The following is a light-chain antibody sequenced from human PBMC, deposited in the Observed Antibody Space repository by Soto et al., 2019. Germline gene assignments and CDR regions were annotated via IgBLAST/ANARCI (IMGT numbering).Light chain of an antibody. Sequence: EIVLTQSPGTLSLSPGERATLSCRSSQSFTSTSLAWYQQKPGQAPRLLIYGASSRATGIPDRFSGSGSGTDFTLTISSLQPEDFAVYYCQQRSNWPPSITFGQGTRLEIK. J-gene: IGKJ5*01. CDR2: GAS. V-gene: IGKV3D-20*02. CDR1: QSFTSTS. CDR3: QQRSNWPPSIT.